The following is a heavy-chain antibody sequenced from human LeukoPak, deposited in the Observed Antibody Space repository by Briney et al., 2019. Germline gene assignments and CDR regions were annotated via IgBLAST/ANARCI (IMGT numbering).Heavy chain of an antibody. D-gene: IGHD3-22*01. CDR2: TYYSGST. Sequence: SETLSLTCTVSGGSISSGGYYWSWIRQHPGKGLEWIGYTYYSGSTYYNPSLKSRVTISVDTSKNQFSLKLSSVTAADTAVYYCARDVMYYYDSGVSGFDPWGQGTLVTVSS. CDR3: ARDVMYYYDSGVSGFDP. CDR1: GGSISSGGYY. J-gene: IGHJ5*02. V-gene: IGHV4-31*03.